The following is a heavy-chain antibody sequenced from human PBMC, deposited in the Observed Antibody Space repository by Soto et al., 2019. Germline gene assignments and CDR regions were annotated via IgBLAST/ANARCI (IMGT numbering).Heavy chain of an antibody. J-gene: IGHJ4*02. CDR3: AREGEDGYNNVEYYFDY. CDR2: ISSSGSTI. CDR1: GFTFSSYE. D-gene: IGHD5-12*01. V-gene: IGHV3-48*03. Sequence: VQLVESGGGLVQPGGSLRLSCAASGFTFSSYEMNWVRQAPGKGLEWVSYISSSGSTIYYTDSVKGRFTISRDNAKNSLYLQMNSLRAEDTAVYYCAREGEDGYNNVEYYFDYWGQGTLVTVSS.